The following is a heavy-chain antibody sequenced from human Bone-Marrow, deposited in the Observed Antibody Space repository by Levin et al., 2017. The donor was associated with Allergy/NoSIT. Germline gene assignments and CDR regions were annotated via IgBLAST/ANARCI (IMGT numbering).Heavy chain of an antibody. Sequence: GESLKISCQASGYSFTGYYIHWVRQAPGQGLEWMGWINPNTGQTAYVQKFQGRVTMSRDTSISIVYMELSRLRSDDTAVYFCARGDDLGSDFMFYYMDVWGKGTTVIVSS. CDR2: INPNTGQT. CDR3: ARGDDLGSDFMFYYMDV. J-gene: IGHJ6*03. D-gene: IGHD3-3*01. V-gene: IGHV1-2*02. CDR1: GYSFTGYY.